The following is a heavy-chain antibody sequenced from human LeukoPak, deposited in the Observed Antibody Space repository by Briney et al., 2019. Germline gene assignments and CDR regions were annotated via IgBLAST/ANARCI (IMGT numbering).Heavy chain of an antibody. CDR2: IIPIFGTA. CDR1: GGTFSSYA. V-gene: IGHV1-69*06. D-gene: IGHD2-2*01. Sequence: EASVKVSCKASGGTFSSYAISWVRQAPGQGLEWMGGIIPIFGTANYAQKFQGRVTITADKSTSTAYMELSSLRSEDTAVYYCASILHYCSSTSCHNDAFDIWGQGTMVTVSS. CDR3: ASILHYCSSTSCHNDAFDI. J-gene: IGHJ3*02.